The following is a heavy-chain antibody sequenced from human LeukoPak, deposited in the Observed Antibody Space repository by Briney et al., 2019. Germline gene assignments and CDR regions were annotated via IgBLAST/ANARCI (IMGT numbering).Heavy chain of an antibody. Sequence: SSETLSLTCTVSGGSISSYHWNWIRQPPGKGLEWIGNIFYNGGTNYNPSLKSRVTISVDTSKNQFSLKLSSVTAADTAVYYCARGYSSSWYHYWGQGTLVTVSS. J-gene: IGHJ4*02. V-gene: IGHV4-59*01. CDR2: IFYNGGT. CDR1: GGSISSYH. CDR3: ARGYSSSWYHY. D-gene: IGHD6-13*01.